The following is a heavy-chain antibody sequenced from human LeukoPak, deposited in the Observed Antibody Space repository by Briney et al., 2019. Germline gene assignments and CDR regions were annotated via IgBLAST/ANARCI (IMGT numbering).Heavy chain of an antibody. CDR2: ISSSGSTT. CDR1: GFTFSDYY. V-gene: IGHV3-11*04. J-gene: IGHJ4*02. Sequence: GGSPRLSCAASGFTFSDYYMNWIRQAPGKGLECVAYISSSGSTTYYADSVKGRFTISRDNANNSAYLQMNSLRADDTAVYYCARESARRGDFEYWGQGILVTVSS. CDR3: ARESARRGDFEY. D-gene: IGHD3-10*01.